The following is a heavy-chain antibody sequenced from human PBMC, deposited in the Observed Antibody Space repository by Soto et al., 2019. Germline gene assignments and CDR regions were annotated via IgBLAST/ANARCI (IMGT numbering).Heavy chain of an antibody. V-gene: IGHV3-7*01. Sequence: EVQLVESGGGLVQPGGSLRLSCAASGFTFSRYWMNWVRQAPGKGLEWVANIKQDGSEIYYVDSVKGRFTISRDNAKNSLYLQMNSLRAEDTAVYYCAIEELERPLTLDYWGQGTLVTVSS. CDR2: IKQDGSEI. CDR3: AIEELERPLTLDY. CDR1: GFTFSRYW. D-gene: IGHD1-1*01. J-gene: IGHJ4*02.